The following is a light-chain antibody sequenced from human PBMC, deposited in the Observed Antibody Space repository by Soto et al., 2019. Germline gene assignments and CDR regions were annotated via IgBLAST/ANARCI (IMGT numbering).Light chain of an antibody. CDR3: QQYNTWLWT. Sequence: EVVMTQSPATLSVSPGERATLSCRASQSVNANLAWYQQKPGQAPRLLIHGASNRATGIPARFSGSGFGTYLVLHISRLQSEDFAVYDCQQYNTWLWTCGQGTKVEI. CDR1: QSVNAN. CDR2: GAS. V-gene: IGKV3-15*01. J-gene: IGKJ1*01.